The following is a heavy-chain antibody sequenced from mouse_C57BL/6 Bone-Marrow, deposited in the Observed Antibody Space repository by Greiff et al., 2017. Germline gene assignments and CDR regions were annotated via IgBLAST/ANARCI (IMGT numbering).Heavy chain of an antibody. CDR2: ISGGGGNT. CDR1: GLTFSSYT. V-gene: IGHV5-9*01. CDR3: SRQGTTVRATKYFDV. D-gene: IGHD1-1*01. J-gene: IGHJ1*03. Sequence: EVQRVESGGGLVKPGGSLKLSCAASGLTFSSYTMSWVRQTPEKRLQWVAAISGGGGNTYYPDSVKGRFTISRDNDKNIRYLQMSSLRSEDTALYYCSRQGTTVRATKYFDVWGTGTTVTVSS.